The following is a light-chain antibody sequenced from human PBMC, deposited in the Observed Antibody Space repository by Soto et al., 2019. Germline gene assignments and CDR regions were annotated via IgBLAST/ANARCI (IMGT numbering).Light chain of an antibody. CDR1: QSVSSN. CDR3: QQYINWSWA. V-gene: IGKV3-15*01. Sequence: EIVIARVPGSLSVSPGEGATLSWRASQSVSSNLAWYQQKPGQAPRLLIYGASTRATGIPARFSGSGSGTEFTLTITSLQSEDFAVYYCQQYINWSWAFGQGTKVDIK. CDR2: GAS. J-gene: IGKJ1*01.